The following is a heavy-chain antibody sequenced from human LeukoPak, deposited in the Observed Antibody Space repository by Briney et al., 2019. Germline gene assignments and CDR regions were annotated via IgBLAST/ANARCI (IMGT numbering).Heavy chain of an antibody. CDR3: ARHNRGYSYGTDY. CDR2: INHSGST. D-gene: IGHD5-18*01. CDR1: GGSFSGDF. J-gene: IGHJ4*02. V-gene: IGHV4-34*01. Sequence: SETLSLTCAVYGGSFSGDFWSWIRQSPGKGLEWIGEINHSGSTNYNPSLKSRVTISVDTSKNQFSLKLSSVTAADTAVYYCARHNRGYSYGTDYWGQGTLVTVSS.